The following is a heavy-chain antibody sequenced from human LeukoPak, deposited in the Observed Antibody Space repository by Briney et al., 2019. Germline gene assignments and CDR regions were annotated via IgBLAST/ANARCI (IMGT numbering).Heavy chain of an antibody. Sequence: GGSLRLFCVASGFDISYNYVGWVRQAPGKGLEWVSVIHTGGTTHYTDSVKGRFTISKDNSNNTVYLQMNSVRVEDTAVYYCARDIGYFDWLWAPGYNGMDVWGQGTTVTVSS. CDR1: GFDISYNY. V-gene: IGHV3-53*01. D-gene: IGHD3-9*01. J-gene: IGHJ6*02. CDR3: ARDIGYFDWLWAPGYNGMDV. CDR2: IHTGGTT.